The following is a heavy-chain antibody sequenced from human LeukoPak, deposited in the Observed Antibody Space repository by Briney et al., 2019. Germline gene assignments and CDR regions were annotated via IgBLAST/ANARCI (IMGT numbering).Heavy chain of an antibody. CDR1: GYTFTSYD. Sequence: ASVKVSCKASGYTFTSYDINWVRQATGQGLEWVGWMNPNSGNTGYAQKFQGRVTMTRNTSISTAYMELSSLTSEDTAVYYCARLGYYDYIWGSYRYTELDYWGQGTLVTVSS. CDR2: MNPNSGNT. V-gene: IGHV1-8*01. D-gene: IGHD3-16*02. CDR3: ARLGYYDYIWGSYRYTELDY. J-gene: IGHJ4*02.